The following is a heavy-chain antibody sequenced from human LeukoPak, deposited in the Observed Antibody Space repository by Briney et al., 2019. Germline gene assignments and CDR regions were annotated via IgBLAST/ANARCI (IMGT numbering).Heavy chain of an antibody. CDR3: ARDGGPYYYYYMDV. V-gene: IGHV4-61*02. Sequence: PSETLSLTCTVSGGSISRGSYYWSWIRHPAGKGLEWIGRIYTRGSTNYNPSLKSRVTISVDTSKNQFSLKLSSVTAADTAVYYCARDGGPYYYYYMDVWGKGTTVTVSS. D-gene: IGHD3-16*01. J-gene: IGHJ6*03. CDR1: GGSISRGSYY. CDR2: IYTRGST.